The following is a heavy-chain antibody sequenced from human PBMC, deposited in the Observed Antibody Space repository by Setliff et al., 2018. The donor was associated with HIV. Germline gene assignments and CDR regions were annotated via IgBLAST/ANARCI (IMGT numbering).Heavy chain of an antibody. CDR2: VSFTGSA. Sequence: SETLSLTCTVSGASITSHYWNWIRQPPGKGLEWIGCVSFTGSANYNPSLKGRVSISVDTSKNQCSLRLRSVTAADTAVYYYARAGVYSYYDFDPWGQGALVTVSS. J-gene: IGHJ5*02. CDR3: ARAGVYSYYDFDP. D-gene: IGHD4-4*01. CDR1: GASITSHY. V-gene: IGHV4-59*11.